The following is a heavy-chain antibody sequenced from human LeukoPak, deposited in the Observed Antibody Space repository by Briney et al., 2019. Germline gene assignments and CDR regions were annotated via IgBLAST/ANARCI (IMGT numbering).Heavy chain of an antibody. Sequence: GRSLRLSCAASGFTFSSYGMHWVRQAPGKGLEWVAVISYDGSNKYYADSVKGRFTISRDNSKNTLYLQMNSLRAEVTAVYYCAKPPGILTGYYPFDYWGQGTLVTVSS. CDR2: ISYDGSNK. CDR3: AKPPGILTGYYPFDY. D-gene: IGHD3-9*01. J-gene: IGHJ4*02. CDR1: GFTFSSYG. V-gene: IGHV3-30*18.